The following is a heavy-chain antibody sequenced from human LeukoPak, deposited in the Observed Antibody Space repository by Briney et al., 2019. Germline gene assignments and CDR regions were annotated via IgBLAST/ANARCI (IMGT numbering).Heavy chain of an antibody. D-gene: IGHD1-1*01. CDR1: GGSITNYY. CDR3: ARTEPSGTTSH. V-gene: IGHV4-59*01. Sequence: SETLSLTCTVSGGSITNYYWSWIRQPPGKGLEWIGYIYYSGSTNYNPSLKSRVTLSVDTSGNQFSLSLRSMTAADTAVYYCARTEPSGTTSHWGQGTLVTVSS. CDR2: IYYSGST. J-gene: IGHJ4*02.